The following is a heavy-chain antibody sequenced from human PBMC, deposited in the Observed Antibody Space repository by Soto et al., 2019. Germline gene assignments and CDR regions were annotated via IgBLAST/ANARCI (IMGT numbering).Heavy chain of an antibody. CDR2: VSSTGST. CDR3: ARFSPPRKSYDSSPGWFDP. J-gene: IGHJ5*02. Sequence: SEARCVTWTVSGGFLNRDDWTGSRLSPGKGLEWIGYVSSTGSTNYNPSLKSRLTMSLDTSTNEVSLSLTSVTAADAAVYFCARFSPPRKSYDSSPGWFDPWGQGIMVT. D-gene: IGHD3-22*01. CDR1: GGFLNRDD. V-gene: IGHV4-59*01.